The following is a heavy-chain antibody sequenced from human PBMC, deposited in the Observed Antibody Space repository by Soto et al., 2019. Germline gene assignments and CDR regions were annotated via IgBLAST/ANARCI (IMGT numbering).Heavy chain of an antibody. CDR3: ARAGGYFPDRPWFDP. V-gene: IGHV4-59*01. CDR1: GGSISSYY. CDR2: IYYSGCT. J-gene: IGHJ5*02. Sequence: QVQLQESGPGLVKPSETLSLTCTVSGGSISSYYWSWIRQPPGKGLEWIGYIYYSGCTNYNPSLKSRVTISVDTSKNQFSLKLSSVTAADTAVYYCARAGGYFPDRPWFDPWGQGTLVTVSS. D-gene: IGHD3-10*01.